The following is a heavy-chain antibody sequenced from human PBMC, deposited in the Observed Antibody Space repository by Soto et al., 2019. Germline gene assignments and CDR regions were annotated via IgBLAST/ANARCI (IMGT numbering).Heavy chain of an antibody. V-gene: IGHV3-15*01. CDR2: IKSKTDGGTT. D-gene: IGHD4-17*01. Sequence: PGGSQRLSCAASGFTFSNAWMSWVRQAPGKGLEWVGRIKSKTDGGTTDYAAPVKGRFTISRDDSKNTLYLQMNSLKTEDTAVYYCTTDITVTTRGDYWGQGTLVTVSS. CDR1: GFTFSNAW. J-gene: IGHJ4*02. CDR3: TTDITVTTRGDY.